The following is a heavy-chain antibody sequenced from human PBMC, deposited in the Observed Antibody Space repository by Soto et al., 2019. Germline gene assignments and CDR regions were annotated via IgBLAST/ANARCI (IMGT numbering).Heavy chain of an antibody. J-gene: IGHJ4*02. CDR1: GFTFSSYG. Sequence: GGSLRLSCAASGFTFSSYGMHWVRQAPGKGLEWVAVISYDGSNKYYADSVKGRFTISRDNSKNTLYLQMNSLRAEDTAVYYCAKEWGYSSGWSDYWGQGTLVTVSS. V-gene: IGHV3-30*18. CDR3: AKEWGYSSGWSDY. D-gene: IGHD6-19*01. CDR2: ISYDGSNK.